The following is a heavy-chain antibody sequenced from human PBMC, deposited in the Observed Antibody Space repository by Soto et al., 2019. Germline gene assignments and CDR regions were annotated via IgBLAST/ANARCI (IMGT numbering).Heavy chain of an antibody. Sequence: QVQLVQSGAEVKKPGSSVKVSCKASGGTFSSYAISWVRQAPGQGLEWMGGIIPMFGTADYAQKFQGRVTITADESTSTAYMQLSSLRSEDTAVYYCAANFHWGPYNYYYGMDVWGQGTTVTVSS. CDR3: AANFHWGPYNYYYGMDV. D-gene: IGHD7-27*01. CDR1: GGTFSSYA. V-gene: IGHV1-69*12. CDR2: IIPMFGTA. J-gene: IGHJ6*02.